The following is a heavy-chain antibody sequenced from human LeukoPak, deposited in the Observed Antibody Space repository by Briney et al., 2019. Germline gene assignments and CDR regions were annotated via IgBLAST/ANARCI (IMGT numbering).Heavy chain of an antibody. D-gene: IGHD3-16*01. CDR1: GGSVSSDY. CDR3: ARYLRQAGKFHLDY. Sequence: SETLSLTCTVSGGSVSSDYWTWIRQPPGKGLEWIGYIHYSGSTNYNPSLKSRVTISVDTSENQFSLKLTSVTAADSAVYFCARYLRQAGKFHLDYWGQGTLVTVSS. J-gene: IGHJ4*02. V-gene: IGHV4-59*02. CDR2: IHYSGST.